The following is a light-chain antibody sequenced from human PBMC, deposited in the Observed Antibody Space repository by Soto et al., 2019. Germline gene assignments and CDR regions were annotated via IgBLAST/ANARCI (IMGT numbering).Light chain of an antibody. J-gene: IGLJ1*01. CDR2: DVN. CDR3: CSYAGTYSYV. Sequence: ALTQPRSVSGSPGQSVTISCTGASSDVGAYNYVSWYQQHPGKAPKFLIYDVNKRPSGVPDRFSGSKSGNTASLTISGLQAEDEAEYYCCSYAGTYSYVLGTGTKVTVL. CDR1: SSDVGAYNY. V-gene: IGLV2-11*01.